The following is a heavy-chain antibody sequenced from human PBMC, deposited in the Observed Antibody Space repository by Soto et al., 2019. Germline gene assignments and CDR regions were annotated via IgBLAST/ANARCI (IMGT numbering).Heavy chain of an antibody. Sequence: QVQLVESGGGVVQPGKSLTLSCAASGFTFSSFAMHWVRQPPGKGLEWVAVVSFDGNRQYFSDSVKGRFTISRDNSKNTVSLHMNSLRDDDSALYYCARRHREVPALIGDYFDYWGQGTLVTDSS. J-gene: IGHJ4*02. D-gene: IGHD2-2*01. V-gene: IGHV3-30*04. CDR1: GFTFSSFA. CDR3: ARRHREVPALIGDYFDY. CDR2: VSFDGNRQ.